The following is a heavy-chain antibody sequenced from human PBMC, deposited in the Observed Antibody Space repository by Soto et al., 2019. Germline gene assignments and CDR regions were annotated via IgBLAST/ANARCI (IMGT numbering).Heavy chain of an antibody. J-gene: IGHJ3*02. D-gene: IGHD3-10*01. Sequence: QVQLQQSGPGLVKPSQTLSLTCAISGDSVSSNSAAWNWLRQSPSRGLEWLGRTYYRSKWYNDYVVSVKSRITINPDTSKNQCSLQLTSVTPEDTAVYYCARERGVLSEAFDIWGQGTVVTVSS. CDR1: GDSVSSNSAA. V-gene: IGHV6-1*01. CDR3: ARERGVLSEAFDI. CDR2: TYYRSKWYN.